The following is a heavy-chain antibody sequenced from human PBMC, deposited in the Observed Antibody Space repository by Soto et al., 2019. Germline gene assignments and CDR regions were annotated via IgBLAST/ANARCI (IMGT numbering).Heavy chain of an antibody. Sequence: GGSLRLSCAASGFTFSSYGMHWVRQAPGKGLEWVAVIWYDGSNKYYADSVKGRFTISRDNSKNTLYLQMNSLRAEDTAVYYCARDGNDIVATTLAYWGQGTLVTVSS. CDR1: GFTFSSYG. D-gene: IGHD5-12*01. CDR3: ARDGNDIVATTLAY. V-gene: IGHV3-33*01. J-gene: IGHJ4*02. CDR2: IWYDGSNK.